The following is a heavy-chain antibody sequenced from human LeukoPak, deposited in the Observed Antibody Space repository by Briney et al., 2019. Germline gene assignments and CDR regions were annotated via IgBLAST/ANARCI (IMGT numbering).Heavy chain of an antibody. J-gene: IGHJ4*02. D-gene: IGHD1-26*01. Sequence: GGSLRLSCAASGFTFSNYGMQWVRQAPGKGLEWVAFIRYGGSNKYYADSVKGRFTISRDNSKNTLYLQMNSLRAEDTAVYYCAKDRFECELPAPPDYWGQGTLVTVSS. V-gene: IGHV3-30*02. CDR1: GFTFSNYG. CDR2: IRYGGSNK. CDR3: AKDRFECELPAPPDY.